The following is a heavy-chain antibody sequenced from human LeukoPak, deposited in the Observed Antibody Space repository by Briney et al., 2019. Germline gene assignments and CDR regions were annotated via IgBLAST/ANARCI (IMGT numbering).Heavy chain of an antibody. J-gene: IGHJ5*02. CDR3: ARAYYYDSSDWFDP. CDR2: IYTSGST. V-gene: IGHV4-4*07. Sequence: KPSETLSLTCTVSGGSISSYYWSWIRQPPGKGLEWIGRIYTSGSTNYNPSLKSRVTMSVDTSKNQFSLKLSSVTAADTAVYYCARAYYYDSSDWFDPWGQGTLVTVSS. CDR1: GGSISSYY. D-gene: IGHD3-22*01.